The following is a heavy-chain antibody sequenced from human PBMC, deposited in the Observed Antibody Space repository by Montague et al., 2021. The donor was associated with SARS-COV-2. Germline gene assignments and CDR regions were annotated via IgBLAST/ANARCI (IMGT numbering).Heavy chain of an antibody. Sequence: SETLSLTCSVSGDSITNHYWSWIRQPAGKGLEWIGRMHFTGKTNFSPFFSSRLTISADTSKNQFSLKLTSVTAADTAIYFCARDRFYFGAGSQGRMDFWGQGTLVTVSS. D-gene: IGHD3-10*01. CDR2: MHFTGKT. V-gene: IGHV4-4*07. CDR3: ARDRFYFGAGSQGRMDF. J-gene: IGHJ4*02. CDR1: GDSITNHY.